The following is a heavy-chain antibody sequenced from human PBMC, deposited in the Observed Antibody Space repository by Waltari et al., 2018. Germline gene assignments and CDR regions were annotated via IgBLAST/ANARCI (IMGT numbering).Heavy chain of an antibody. CDR3: AKDPGGSYSSGAFDI. J-gene: IGHJ3*02. CDR2: ISGSGGSK. Sequence: EVQLLESGGGLVQPGGSLRLSCAASGFTFSSYAMSWVRQAPGKGLEWVSAISGSGGSKYYADSVKGRFTFSRDNSKNTLYLQMNSLRAEDTAVYYCAKDPGGSYSSGAFDIWGQGTMVTVSS. CDR1: GFTFSSYA. D-gene: IGHD1-26*01. V-gene: IGHV3-23*01.